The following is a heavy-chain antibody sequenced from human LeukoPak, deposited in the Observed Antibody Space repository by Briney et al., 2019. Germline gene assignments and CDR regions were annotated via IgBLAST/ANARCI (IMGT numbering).Heavy chain of an antibody. D-gene: IGHD2-2*01. CDR2: ISGSASST. J-gene: IGHJ6*03. CDR3: AKDHRGTSYHYYMDV. CDR1: GFTFSSYA. Sequence: GGSLRLSCAASGFTFSSYAMSWVRQAPGKGLEWVSAISGSASSTYYADSVKGRFTVSRDNSKNTVYLQMNSLRAEDTAVYYCAKDHRGTSYHYYMDVWGKGTTVTVSS. V-gene: IGHV3-23*01.